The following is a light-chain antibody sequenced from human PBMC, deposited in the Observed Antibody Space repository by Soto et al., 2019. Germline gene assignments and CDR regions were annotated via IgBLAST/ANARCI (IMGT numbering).Light chain of an antibody. V-gene: IGKV1-39*01. Sequence: DLQMTQSPASLSASVGDRVTITCRASQNINKYLSWYQHKPGKAPTLLIFGASSLRSGVPTRFSGDGAGTYFTLTISSLQREDVATYYCHQTYSTPGTFGRGTRVEI. CDR2: GAS. J-gene: IGKJ1*01. CDR1: QNINKY. CDR3: HQTYSTPGT.